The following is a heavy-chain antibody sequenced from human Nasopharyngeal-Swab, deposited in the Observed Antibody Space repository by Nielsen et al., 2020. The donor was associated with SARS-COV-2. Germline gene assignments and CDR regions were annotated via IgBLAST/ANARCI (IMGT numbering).Heavy chain of an antibody. D-gene: IGHD1-26*01. Sequence: VRQAPGKGLEWVAYVSRSSSRSYYADSVEGRFIISRDNPKNSLFLQMDSLRDEDTAVYFCVRDVAMVGATLDTWGQGTLVTVSS. J-gene: IGHJ1*01. V-gene: IGHV3-48*02. CDR3: VRDVAMVGATLDT. CDR2: VSRSSSRS.